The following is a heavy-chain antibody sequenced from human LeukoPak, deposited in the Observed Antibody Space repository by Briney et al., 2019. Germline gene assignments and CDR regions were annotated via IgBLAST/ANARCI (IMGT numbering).Heavy chain of an antibody. CDR2: MYYSGST. CDR3: ARVSDYYGSGSPNGDYYYYGMDV. D-gene: IGHD3-10*01. CDR1: GGSISSSSSY. J-gene: IGHJ6*02. Sequence: SETLSLTCTVSGGSISSSSSYWGWIRQSPGKGLEWIGNMYYSGSTYYNPSLRSRVTISVDASRNLFSLKLSSVTAADTAVYYCARVSDYYGSGSPNGDYYYYGMDVWGQGTTVTVSS. V-gene: IGHV4-39*02.